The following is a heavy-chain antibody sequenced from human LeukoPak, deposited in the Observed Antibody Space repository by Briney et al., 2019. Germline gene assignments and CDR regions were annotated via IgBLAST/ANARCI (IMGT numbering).Heavy chain of an antibody. CDR2: ISGGGDDT. V-gene: IGHV3-23*01. Sequence: GGSLRLSCAASGFTFSSHAMSWVRQAPGKGLEWVSAISGGGDDTSYADSARGRFTVSRDNSKNTLYLQMNSLRAEDTAVYYCATDSRESSGHFPYYYYYHYGLDVWGQGTTVTVSS. J-gene: IGHJ6*02. CDR3: ATDSRESSGHFPYYYYYHYGLDV. CDR1: GFTFSSHA. D-gene: IGHD3-22*01.